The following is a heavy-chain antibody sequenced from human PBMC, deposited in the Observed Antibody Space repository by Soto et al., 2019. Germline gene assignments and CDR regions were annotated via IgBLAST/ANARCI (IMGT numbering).Heavy chain of an antibody. Sequence: SETLSLTCTVSGGSVSSADWNWSWIRQTPGKGLEWIGHIYEGGRTYSNPSLMSRATISLDTSKNLFSLNLKSVTAADTAVYYCARGPSGDKVDFWGQGLLVT. V-gene: IGHV4-30-4*08. CDR1: GGSVSSADWN. CDR3: ARGPSGDKVDF. D-gene: IGHD7-27*01. CDR2: IYEGGRT. J-gene: IGHJ4*02.